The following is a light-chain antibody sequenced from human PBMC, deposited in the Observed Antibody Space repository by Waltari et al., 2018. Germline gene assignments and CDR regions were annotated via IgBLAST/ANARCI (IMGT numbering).Light chain of an antibody. J-gene: IGKJ1*01. Sequence: DIQMTQSPSSLSASVGDRVTMTCRASQSITNYLSWYQHKLGEAPNLLIYAASSLQSGVPSRFSGSGSGTDFTLTISSLQPEDFATYYCQQSYSTPRTFGQGTKVEIK. V-gene: IGKV1-39*01. CDR1: QSITNY. CDR3: QQSYSTPRT. CDR2: AAS.